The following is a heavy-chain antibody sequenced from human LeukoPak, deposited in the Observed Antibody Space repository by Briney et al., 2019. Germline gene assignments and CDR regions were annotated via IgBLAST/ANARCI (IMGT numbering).Heavy chain of an antibody. CDR1: GFSFSDSW. CDR2: IEQYGSEK. J-gene: IGHJ5*02. CDR3: ARGHGWFDP. V-gene: IGHV3-7*05. Sequence: GGSLRLSCAASGFSFSDSWMTWVRQAPGKGLEWVANIEQYGSEKNYVDSVKGRFTISRDNAKNSLYLQMNILRAEDTAVYYCARGHGWFDPWGQGTLVTVSS.